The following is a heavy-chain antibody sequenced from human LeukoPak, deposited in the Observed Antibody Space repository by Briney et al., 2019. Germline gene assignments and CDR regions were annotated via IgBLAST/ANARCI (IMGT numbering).Heavy chain of an antibody. J-gene: IGHJ6*03. CDR2: INESGNT. Sequence: SQCLSLTWAVDAAPFIASGCGSISHQPGNWMEWIVAINESGNTTYTPSLKSRATISADTPRKHISLNLTSVTAAETAVYYCARGLYWGSAGNGICYMDVWGTGTTVTVSS. CDR1: AAPFIASG. D-gene: IGHD7-27*01. CDR3: ARGLYWGSAGNGICYMDV. V-gene: IGHV4-34*01.